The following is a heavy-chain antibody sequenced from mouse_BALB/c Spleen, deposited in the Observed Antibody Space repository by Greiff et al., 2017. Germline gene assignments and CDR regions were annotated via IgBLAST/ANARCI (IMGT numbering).Heavy chain of an antibody. CDR3: ARLVITTSYYAMDY. CDR1: GYTFTSYV. D-gene: IGHD2-4*01. CDR2: INPYNDGT. Sequence: EVHLVESGPELVKPGASVKMSCKASGYTFTSYVMHWVKQKPGQGLEWIGYINPYNDGTKYNEKFKGKATLTSDKSSSTAYMELSSLTSEDSAVYYCARLVITTSYYAMDYWGQGTSVTVSS. V-gene: IGHV1-14*01. J-gene: IGHJ4*01.